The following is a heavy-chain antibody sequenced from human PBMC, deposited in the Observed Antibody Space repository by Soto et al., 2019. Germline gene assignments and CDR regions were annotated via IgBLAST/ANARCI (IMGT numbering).Heavy chain of an antibody. J-gene: IGHJ4*02. CDR1: GDSVSTGDSY. Sequence: QVQLQESGPGLVKPSETLSLTCTVSGDSVSTGDSYWSWIRQPPGKALEWIAYIYSSGSTKYNPSLKSRVTISRDTSKNQFSLKMTAVTAEDTAVYYCARSGGGSGWLGGQGTLVTVSS. CDR3: ARSGGGSGWL. CDR2: IYSSGST. V-gene: IGHV4-61*08. D-gene: IGHD6-19*01.